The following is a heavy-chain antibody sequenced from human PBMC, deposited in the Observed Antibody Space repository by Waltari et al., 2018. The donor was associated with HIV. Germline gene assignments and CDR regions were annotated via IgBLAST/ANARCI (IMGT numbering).Heavy chain of an antibody. CDR1: GFSFSSYS. J-gene: IGHJ4*02. V-gene: IGHV3-48*01. CDR2: MSTSSSAI. CDR3: ARDRTRYYFDS. Sequence: EVQLVESGGGLVQPGGSLRLSCTASGFSFSSYSMNWVRQAPGEELVLVSDMSTSSSAIFYADSVKGRFTISRDTAKNSLYLQMNSLRAEDTAVYYCARDRTRYYFDSWGQGTLVTVSS. D-gene: IGHD6-6*01.